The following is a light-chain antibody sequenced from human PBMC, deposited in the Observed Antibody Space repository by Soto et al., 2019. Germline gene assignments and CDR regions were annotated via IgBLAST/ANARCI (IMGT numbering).Light chain of an antibody. Sequence: QSVLTQPPSASGTPGQKVTISCSGSSSNIESNYVYWYQHLPGTAPKLLIYRNSQRPSGVPDRFSGSTSGTSASLAISGLRSEDEAEYYCAAWDDSLSGYVFGTGTKLTVL. V-gene: IGLV1-47*01. CDR3: AAWDDSLSGYV. CDR2: RNS. CDR1: SSNIESNY. J-gene: IGLJ1*01.